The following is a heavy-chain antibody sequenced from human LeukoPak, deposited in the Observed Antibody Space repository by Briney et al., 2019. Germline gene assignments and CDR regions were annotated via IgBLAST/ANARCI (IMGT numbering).Heavy chain of an antibody. CDR1: GFTFDDYA. V-gene: IGHV3-9*01. Sequence: PGRSLRLSCAASGFTFDDYAMHWVRQAPGKGLEWVSGISWNSGSIGYADSVKGRFTISRDNAKNSLYLQMNSLRAEDTALYYCAKDSWVWFRELAFDIWGQGTMVTVSS. D-gene: IGHD3-10*01. CDR2: ISWNSGSI. J-gene: IGHJ3*02. CDR3: AKDSWVWFRELAFDI.